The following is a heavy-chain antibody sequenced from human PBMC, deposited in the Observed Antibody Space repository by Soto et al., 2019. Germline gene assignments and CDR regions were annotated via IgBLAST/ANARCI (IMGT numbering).Heavy chain of an antibody. J-gene: IGHJ4*02. V-gene: IGHV1-24*01. CDR2: FDPEDGQT. CDR3: ATLRWPHTPTYYFAY. D-gene: IGHD2-15*01. Sequence: ASVKVSCKVSGYTLTELSMHWVRQSPGKRLESMGGFDPEDGQTTYAQKFQGRVTMTEDTSTDTAYMELSSLRSEDTAVYYCATLRWPHTPTYYFAYWGQRTLVTVSS. CDR1: GYTLTELS.